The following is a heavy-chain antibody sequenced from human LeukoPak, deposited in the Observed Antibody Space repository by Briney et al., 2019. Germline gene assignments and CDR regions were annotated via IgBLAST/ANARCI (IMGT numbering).Heavy chain of an antibody. CDR2: ISGSGGST. CDR1: GFTFSSYA. CDR3: ARDPGFGGVIAFDY. D-gene: IGHD3-16*02. V-gene: IGHV3-23*01. Sequence: GGSLRLSCAASGFTFSSYAMCWVRQAPGKGLEWVSAISGSGGSTYYADSVKGRFTISRDNSKNTLYLQMNSLRAEDTAVYYCARDPGFGGVIAFDYWGQGTLVTVSS. J-gene: IGHJ4*02.